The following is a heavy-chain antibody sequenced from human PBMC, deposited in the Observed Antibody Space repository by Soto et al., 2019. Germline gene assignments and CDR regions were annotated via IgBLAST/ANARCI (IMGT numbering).Heavy chain of an antibody. D-gene: IGHD6-13*01. V-gene: IGHV4-31*03. Sequence: SETLSLTCTVSGGSISSGGYYWSWIRQHPGKGLEWIGYIYYSGSTYYNPSLKSRVTISVDTSKNQFSLKLSSVTAADTAVYYCAKIPHSSSWLLYYFDYWGQGTLVTVSS. J-gene: IGHJ4*02. CDR3: AKIPHSSSWLLYYFDY. CDR1: GGSISSGGYY. CDR2: IYYSGST.